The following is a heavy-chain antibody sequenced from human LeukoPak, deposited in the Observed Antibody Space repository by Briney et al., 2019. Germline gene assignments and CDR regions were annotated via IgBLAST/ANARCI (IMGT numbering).Heavy chain of an antibody. V-gene: IGHV1-18*01. J-gene: IGHJ4*02. CDR3: ARTDYGDYSYYFDY. Sequence: ASVNVSCKASGYIFTNYGISWVRQAPGQGREWMGWISAYNGNTNYAQKLQGRVTMTTDTSTSTAYMELRSLRSDDTAVYYCARTDYGDYSYYFDYWGQGTLVTVSS. CDR2: ISAYNGNT. CDR1: GYIFTNYG. D-gene: IGHD4-17*01.